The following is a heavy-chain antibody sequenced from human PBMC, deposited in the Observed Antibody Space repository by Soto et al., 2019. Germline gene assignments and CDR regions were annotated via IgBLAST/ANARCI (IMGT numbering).Heavy chain of an antibody. D-gene: IGHD6-13*01. V-gene: IGHV1-69*06. CDR2: IIPIFGTA. CDR1: GGTFSSYA. CDR3: ARVGRYTGSSSWRDYFDY. J-gene: IGHJ4*02. Sequence: QVQLVQSGAEVKKPGSSVKVSCKASGGTFSSYAISWVRQAPGQGLEWMRGIIPIFGTANYAQKFQGRVTITADKSTSTAYMELSSLRSEDTAVYYCARVGRYTGSSSWRDYFDYWGQGTLVTVSS.